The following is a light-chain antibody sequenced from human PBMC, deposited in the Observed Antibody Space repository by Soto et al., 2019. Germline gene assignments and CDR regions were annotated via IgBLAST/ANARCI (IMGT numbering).Light chain of an antibody. CDR1: QSVSNNY. CDR3: QQYDRSPRT. Sequence: EIVLTQSPATLSLSPGERATLSCRASQSVSNNYLAWYQHKPGQSPRLLISGVSSRAAGVPDRFNGSGSGTDFTLTISRLEPQDSAVYFCQQYDRSPRTFGQGTKVDIK. CDR2: GVS. J-gene: IGKJ1*01. V-gene: IGKV3-20*01.